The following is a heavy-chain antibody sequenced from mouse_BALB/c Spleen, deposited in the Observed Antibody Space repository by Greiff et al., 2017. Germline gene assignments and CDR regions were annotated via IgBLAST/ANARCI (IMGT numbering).Heavy chain of an antibody. V-gene: IGHV1S29*02. D-gene: IGHD2-4*01. CDR2: IYPYNGGT. CDR3: AMNYDYDSYHFDY. Sequence: EVKLQESGPELVKPGASVKISCKASGYTFTDYNMHWVKQSHGKSLEWIGYIYPYNGGTGYNQKFKSKATLTVDNSSSTAYMELRSLTSEDSAVYYCAMNYDYDSYHFDYWGQGTTLTVSS. J-gene: IGHJ2*01. CDR1: GYTFTDYN.